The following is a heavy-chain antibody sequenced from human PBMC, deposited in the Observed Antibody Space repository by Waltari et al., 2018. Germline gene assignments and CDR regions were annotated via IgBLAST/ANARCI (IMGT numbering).Heavy chain of an antibody. D-gene: IGHD1-20*01. Sequence: QLQLQESGPGLVKPSETLSLTCSVSGGSIISSDYYWGWIRQPPGKWLEWIANVFYSGSTYYNPSLRSRVTISVDTSKNQFYLKVTSLSAADTAVYYCARVYNTIDYWGQGTLVTVSS. CDR3: ARVYNTIDY. J-gene: IGHJ4*02. CDR1: GGSIISSDYY. CDR2: VFYSGST. V-gene: IGHV4-39*07.